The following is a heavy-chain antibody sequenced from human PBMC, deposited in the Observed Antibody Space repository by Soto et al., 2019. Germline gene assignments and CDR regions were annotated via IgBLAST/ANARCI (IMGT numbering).Heavy chain of an antibody. V-gene: IGHV4-59*08. CDR1: YGSITSDY. D-gene: IGHD3-10*01. Sequence: SETLSLTCTVSYGSITSDYWSWIRQPPGKGMEWIGYLYYSGSTKYNSSLKSRVTISVVPSKNQFSLRLTSVPAADPAVYYCARLYYFGSGLSDYYGMDVWGQGTTVT. CDR2: LYYSGST. CDR3: ARLYYFGSGLSDYYGMDV. J-gene: IGHJ6*01.